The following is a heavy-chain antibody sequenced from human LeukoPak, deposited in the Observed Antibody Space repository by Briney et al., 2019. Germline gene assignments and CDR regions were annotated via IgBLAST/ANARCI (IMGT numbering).Heavy chain of an antibody. V-gene: IGHV4-4*02. CDR1: GGSISSNHW. J-gene: IGHJ4*02. CDR2: IYHSGST. Sequence: PSETLSLTCAVSGGSISSNHWWTWVRQPPGKGLEWIGEIYHSGSTNQNPSLKSRLTISVDKSKNQFSLKLSSVTAADTAVYYCASRLVTKYFDYWGQGTPVTVSS. CDR3: ASRLVTKYFDY. D-gene: IGHD2-21*02.